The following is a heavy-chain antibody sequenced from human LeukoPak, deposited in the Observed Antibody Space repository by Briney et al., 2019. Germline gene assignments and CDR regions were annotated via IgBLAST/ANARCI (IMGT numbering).Heavy chain of an antibody. CDR2: ISYDGSNK. CDR1: GFTFSSYA. V-gene: IGHV3-30-3*01. J-gene: IGHJ5*02. D-gene: IGHD3-10*01. Sequence: PGGSLRLSCAASGFTFSSYAMHWVRQAPGKELEWVAVISYDGSNKYYADSVKGRFTISRDNSKNTLYLQMNSLRAEDTAVYYCARDSYQDYYGRFDPWGQGTLVIVSS. CDR3: ARDSYQDYYGRFDP.